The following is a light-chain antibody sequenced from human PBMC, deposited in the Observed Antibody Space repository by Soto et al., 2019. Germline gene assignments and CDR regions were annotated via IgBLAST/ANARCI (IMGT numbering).Light chain of an antibody. CDR2: DAS. CDR3: QQRSNWPPFT. V-gene: IGKV3-11*01. J-gene: IGKJ5*01. CDR1: QSVSNY. Sequence: EIVLTQSPGTLSLSPWERATLSCRASQSVSNYLAWYQQKPGQAPRLLIYDASNRATDIPARFSGSGSGTDFTLTISSLEPEDFAVYYCQQRSNWPPFTFGQGTRLEIK.